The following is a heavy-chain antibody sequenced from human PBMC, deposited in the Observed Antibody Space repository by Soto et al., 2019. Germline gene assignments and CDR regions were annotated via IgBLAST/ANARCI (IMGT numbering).Heavy chain of an antibody. CDR3: ARGPPRRDPVYRRGWFDP. CDR1: GGSISSSSYY. Sequence: SETLSLTCTVSGGSISSSSYYWGWIRQPPGKGLEWIGSIYYSGSTYYNPSLKSRVTISVDTSKNQFSLKLSSVTAADTAVYYCARGPPRRDPVYRRGWFDPWGQGTLVTVS. J-gene: IGHJ5*02. CDR2: IYYSGST. V-gene: IGHV4-39*01.